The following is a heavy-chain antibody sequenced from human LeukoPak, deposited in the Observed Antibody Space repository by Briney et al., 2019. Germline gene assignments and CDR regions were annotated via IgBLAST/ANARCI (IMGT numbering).Heavy chain of an antibody. V-gene: IGHV3-73*01. CDR2: IFTKADNYAT. Sequence: GGSLRLSCAASGFTFSGSTMHWVRQAPGKGLEWVGRIFTKADNYATAYAASLKGRFTISRDDSKNTAYLQINSLKTEDTAVYYCTRLTEGGYVVRAFDIWGQGTMVIVSS. J-gene: IGHJ3*02. CDR3: TRLTEGGYVVRAFDI. CDR1: GFTFSGST. D-gene: IGHD5-12*01.